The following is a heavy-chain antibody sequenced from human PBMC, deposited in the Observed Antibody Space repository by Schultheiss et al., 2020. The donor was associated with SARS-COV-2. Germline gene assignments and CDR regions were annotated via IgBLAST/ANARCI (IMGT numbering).Heavy chain of an antibody. D-gene: IGHD3-3*01. J-gene: IGHJ6*04. CDR2: ISYDGSNK. CDR3: ARASEFFLDV. CDR1: GFTFSSYA. Sequence: GESLKISCAASGFTFSSYAMHWVRQAPGKGLEWVAVISYDGSNKYYADSVKGRFTISRDNSKNTLYLQMNSLRAEDTAVYYCARASEFFLDVWGKGTTVTVSS. V-gene: IGHV3-30*07.